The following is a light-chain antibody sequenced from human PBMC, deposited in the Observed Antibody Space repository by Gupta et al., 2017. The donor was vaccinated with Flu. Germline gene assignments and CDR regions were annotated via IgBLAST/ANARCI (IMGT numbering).Light chain of an antibody. V-gene: IGKV3-11*01. J-gene: IGKJ1*01. CDR2: EAS. Sequence: PATLSLSPGERATRACRTSQSVSSYFAWYQQKPGQAPRLLIDEASNRATGIPARFSGSGSGTDFTLIISSLEPEDLAVYYCQQRSSWPWTFGQGTKVEI. CDR1: QSVSSY. CDR3: QQRSSWPWT.